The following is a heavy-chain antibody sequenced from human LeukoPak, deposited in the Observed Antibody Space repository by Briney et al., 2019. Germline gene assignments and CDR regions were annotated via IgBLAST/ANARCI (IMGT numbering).Heavy chain of an antibody. V-gene: IGHV3-74*01. CDR3: ARGSSSWYYYYYYMDV. CDR2: INSDGSST. D-gene: IGHD6-13*01. Sequence: GGSLRLSCAASGFTFDDYAMHWVRQAPGKGLVWVSRINSDGSSTSYADSVKGRFTISRDNAKNTLYLQMNSLRAKDTAVYYCARGSSSWYYYYYYMDVWGKGTTVTVSS. J-gene: IGHJ6*03. CDR1: GFTFDDYA.